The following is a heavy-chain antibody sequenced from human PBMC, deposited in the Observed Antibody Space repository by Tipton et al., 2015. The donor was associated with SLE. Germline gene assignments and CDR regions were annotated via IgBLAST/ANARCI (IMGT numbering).Heavy chain of an antibody. CDR3: ARVTRSGRSY. CDR2: IYYSGST. J-gene: IGHJ4*02. D-gene: IGHD3-10*01. CDR1: GGSISSYY. Sequence: LRLSCTVSGGSISSYYWSWIRQPPGKGLEWIGNIYYSGSTNYNPSLKSRVTISVDTSKNQFSLKLSSVTAADTAVYYCARVTRSGRSYWGQGTLVTVSS. V-gene: IGHV4-59*12.